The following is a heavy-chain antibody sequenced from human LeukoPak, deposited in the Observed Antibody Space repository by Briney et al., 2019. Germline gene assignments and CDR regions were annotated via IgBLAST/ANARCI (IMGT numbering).Heavy chain of an antibody. CDR3: ARSYYYDSSGYTDDY. V-gene: IGHV4-4*07. Sequence: PSETLSLTCTVSGGSISSYYWSWIRQPAGKGLEWIGRIYTSGSTNYNPSPKSRVTMSVDTSKNQFSLKLSSVTAADTAVYYCARSYYYDSSGYTDDYWGQGTLVTVSS. J-gene: IGHJ4*02. CDR2: IYTSGST. D-gene: IGHD3-22*01. CDR1: GGSISSYY.